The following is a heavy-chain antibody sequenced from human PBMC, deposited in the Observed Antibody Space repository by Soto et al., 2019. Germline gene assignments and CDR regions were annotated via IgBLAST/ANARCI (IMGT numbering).Heavy chain of an antibody. CDR1: GFTFSSYD. V-gene: IGHV3-13*01. D-gene: IGHD6-13*01. CDR3: AKSIAAAGTRWFDP. J-gene: IGHJ5*02. CDR2: IGTAGDT. Sequence: GGSLRLSCAASGFTFSSYDVHWVRQATGKGLEWVSAIGTAGDTYYPGSVKGRFTISRDNSKNTLYLQMNSLRAEDTAVYYCAKSIAAAGTRWFDPWGQGTLVTVSS.